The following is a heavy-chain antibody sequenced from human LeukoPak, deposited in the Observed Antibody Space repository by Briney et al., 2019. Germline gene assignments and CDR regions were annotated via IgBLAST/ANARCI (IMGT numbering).Heavy chain of an antibody. CDR2: IIAYNGNA. Sequence: ASVKVSCKASGYTFTSYGISWVRRAPGQGLEWMGWIIAYNGNANNAQKLQGRVTVTTDTSTSTAYMELRSMRSDDTAVYYCARVSGDYPDYWGQGTLVTVSS. J-gene: IGHJ4*02. V-gene: IGHV1-18*01. CDR1: GYTFTSYG. CDR3: ARVSGDYPDY. D-gene: IGHD3-10*01.